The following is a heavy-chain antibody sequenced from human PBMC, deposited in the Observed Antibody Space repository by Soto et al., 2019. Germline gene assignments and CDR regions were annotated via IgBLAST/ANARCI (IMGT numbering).Heavy chain of an antibody. CDR1: RFNFRPGA. Sequence: DGTIRLSCAAARFNFRPGAMGWVLQAPGNGLGWVSAVSGSKSNTYYADSVKGRFTFARDNSKDTLYLQMTSLRAADTAVYYCARDGGYSYGKSNWFDPWGQGTLVTV. CDR3: ARDGGYSYGKSNWFDP. J-gene: IGHJ5*02. CDR2: VSGSKSNT. V-gene: IGHV3-23*01. D-gene: IGHD5-18*01.